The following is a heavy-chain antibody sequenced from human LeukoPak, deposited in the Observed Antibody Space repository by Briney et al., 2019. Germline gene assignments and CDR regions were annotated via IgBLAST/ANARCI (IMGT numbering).Heavy chain of an antibody. J-gene: IGHJ6*02. D-gene: IGHD2-15*01. Sequence: CGSLRLSCAVSGFTFSSYEMNWVRQPPGKGLEWVSYISSRGTTIYYVDSVKGRFTISRDNAKNSLYLQMNSLRAEDTALYYCARVRSGLHMDVWGQGTMVTVSS. CDR3: ARVRSGLHMDV. CDR2: ISSRGTTI. V-gene: IGHV3-48*03. CDR1: GFTFSSYE.